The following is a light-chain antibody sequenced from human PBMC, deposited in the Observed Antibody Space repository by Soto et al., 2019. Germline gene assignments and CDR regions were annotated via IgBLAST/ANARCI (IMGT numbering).Light chain of an antibody. CDR2: SNN. CDR1: SSNIGSNT. CDR3: AAWDDSLNGSSYV. V-gene: IGLV1-44*01. J-gene: IGLJ1*01. Sequence: QRVLTQPPSASGTPGQRVTISCSGSSSNIGSNTVNWYQQLPGTAPKLLIYSNNQRPSGVPDRFSGSKSGTSASLAISGLQSEDEADYYCAAWDDSLNGSSYVFGTGTKLTVL.